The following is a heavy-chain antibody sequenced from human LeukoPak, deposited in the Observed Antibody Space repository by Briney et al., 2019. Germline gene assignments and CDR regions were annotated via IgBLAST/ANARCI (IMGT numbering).Heavy chain of an antibody. Sequence: ASVKVSCKASGYTFSGDYMHWVRKTPGQGLEWMGWINPNTGDTNYGRKFQGRVTMTRDTSINTAYMELRSLRSDDTAVYYCARSRRVGNGEYPDYWGQGTLVTVSS. J-gene: IGHJ4*02. CDR2: INPNTGDT. CDR1: GYTFSGDY. CDR3: ARSRRVGNGEYPDY. D-gene: IGHD3-10*01. V-gene: IGHV1-2*02.